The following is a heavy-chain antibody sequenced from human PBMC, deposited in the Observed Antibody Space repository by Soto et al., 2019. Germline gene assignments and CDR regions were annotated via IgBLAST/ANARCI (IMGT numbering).Heavy chain of an antibody. CDR1: GFISNRYW. CDR2: INQDGSEE. Sequence: GGSLRLSCAASGFISNRYWMSWVRQAPGKGLEWVANINQDGSEEYYVDSVKGRFTIFRDNAKNSLYLQMNSLRAEDTAVFYCARIQNRWCAFDLWGQGTMVTVSS. D-gene: IGHD2-8*02. J-gene: IGHJ3*01. V-gene: IGHV3-7*01. CDR3: ARIQNRWCAFDL.